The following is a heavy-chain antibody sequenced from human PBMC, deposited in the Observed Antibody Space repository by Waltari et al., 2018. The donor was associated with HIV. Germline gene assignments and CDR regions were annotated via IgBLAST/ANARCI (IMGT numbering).Heavy chain of an antibody. D-gene: IGHD4-17*01. CDR3: AREGASYGDYVDY. Sequence: EVLLVESGHGLVQLGGSLRPCCAASGFTVSCTHITWVSQAPGKGLEWVSVIYSGGSTYYADSVKGRFTISRDNSKNTLYLQMNSLRAEDTAVYYCAREGASYGDYVDYWGQGTLVTVSS. J-gene: IGHJ4*02. CDR1: GFTVSCTH. CDR2: IYSGGST. V-gene: IGHV3-66*02.